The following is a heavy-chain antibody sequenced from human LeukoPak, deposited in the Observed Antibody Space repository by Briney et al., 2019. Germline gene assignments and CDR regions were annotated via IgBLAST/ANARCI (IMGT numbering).Heavy chain of an antibody. Sequence: GGSLRLSCAASGFSFNNYGIHWVRQAPGKGLEWVTFMQYDGSDKFYADSVKGRFTISRDNSKNTVYLQMNSLRAEDTAVYYCAREAPRGAFDIWGQGTMVTGPS. CDR2: MQYDGSDK. D-gene: IGHD3-10*01. CDR1: GFSFNNYG. CDR3: AREAPRGAFDI. V-gene: IGHV3-30*02. J-gene: IGHJ3*02.